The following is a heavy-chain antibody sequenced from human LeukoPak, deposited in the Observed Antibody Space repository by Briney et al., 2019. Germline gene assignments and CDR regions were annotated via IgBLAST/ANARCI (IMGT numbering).Heavy chain of an antibody. CDR3: ARDPSNSGYDYLYYFDY. D-gene: IGHD5-12*01. V-gene: IGHV1-2*02. CDR1: GYTFTGYY. CDR2: INPDNGGT. Sequence: ASVTVSCKASGYTFTGYYMHWVRQAPGQGLAWMGWINPDNGGTNYAQKIQGRVTMTRDMSISTAYMELSRMRSDDTAVYYCARDPSNSGYDYLYYFDYWGQGTLVTVSS. J-gene: IGHJ4*02.